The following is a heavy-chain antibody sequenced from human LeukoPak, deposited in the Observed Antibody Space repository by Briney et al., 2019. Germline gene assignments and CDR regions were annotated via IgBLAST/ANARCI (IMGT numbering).Heavy chain of an antibody. Sequence: GASVKASCKASGGTFSSYAISWVRQAPGQGLEWMGGIIPIFGTANYAQKFQGRVTITADESTSTAYMELSSLRSEDTAVYYCARDSASRGSYYSGDNYWGQETLVTVSS. D-gene: IGHD1-26*01. CDR1: GGTFSSYA. J-gene: IGHJ4*02. V-gene: IGHV1-69*13. CDR3: ARDSASRGSYYSGDNY. CDR2: IIPIFGTA.